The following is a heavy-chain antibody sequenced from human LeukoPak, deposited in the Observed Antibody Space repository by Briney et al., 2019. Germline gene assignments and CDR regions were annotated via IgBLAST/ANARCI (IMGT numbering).Heavy chain of an antibody. Sequence: GGSLRLSCAASGFTFSSYGMHWVRQAPGKGLEWVAVIWYDGSNKYYADSVKGRFTISRDNSKNTLYLQMNSLGAEDTAVYYCARDGCRVGYYYGMDVWGKGTTVTVSS. CDR1: GFTFSSYG. CDR3: ARDGCRVGYYYGMDV. D-gene: IGHD2-8*01. V-gene: IGHV3-33*01. J-gene: IGHJ6*04. CDR2: IWYDGSNK.